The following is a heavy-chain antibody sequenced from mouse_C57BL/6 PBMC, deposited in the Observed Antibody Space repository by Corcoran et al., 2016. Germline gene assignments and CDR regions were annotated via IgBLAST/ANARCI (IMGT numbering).Heavy chain of an antibody. D-gene: IGHD6-1*01. CDR2: IYPTSGTT. Sequence: QVQLRQSGAELARPGASVKLSCKASGYTFRSYGISWVKQGSGQGLEWIGEIYPTSGTTYYNERFKGKATLTADKSSSTAYMELRSLTSEDSAVYFCARRLPYAMDYWGQGTSVTVSS. CDR1: GYTFRSYG. J-gene: IGHJ4*01. V-gene: IGHV1-81*01. CDR3: ARRLPYAMDY.